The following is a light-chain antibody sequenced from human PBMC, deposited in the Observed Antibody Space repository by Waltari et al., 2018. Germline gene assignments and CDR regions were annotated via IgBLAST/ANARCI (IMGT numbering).Light chain of an antibody. CDR2: DVS. V-gene: IGLV2-14*01. J-gene: IGLJ1*01. CDR1: SSDVAGYNY. CDR3: GSYTGTSTLYV. Sequence: QSALTQPASVSGSPGQSITISCTGTSSDVAGYNYVPWYQQHPGKAPQLMIYDVSKRPLGVSNRFSGSKSGNTASLTISGLQAEDEADYYCGSYTGTSTLYVFGTATEVTVL.